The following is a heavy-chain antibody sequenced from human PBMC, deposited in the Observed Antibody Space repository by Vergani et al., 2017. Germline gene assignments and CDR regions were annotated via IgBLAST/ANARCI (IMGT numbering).Heavy chain of an antibody. CDR2: IYYSGST. V-gene: IGHV4-39*01. CDR1: GGSISSSSYY. J-gene: IGHJ5*02. Sequence: QLQLQESGPGLVKPSETLSLTCTVSGGSISSSSYYWGWIRQPPGKGLEWIGSIYYSGSTYYNPSLKSRVTISVDTSKNQFSLKLSSVTAADTAVYYCAALRWDFWSGLLVSWGQGTLVTVSS. CDR3: AALRWDFWSGLLVS. D-gene: IGHD3-3*01.